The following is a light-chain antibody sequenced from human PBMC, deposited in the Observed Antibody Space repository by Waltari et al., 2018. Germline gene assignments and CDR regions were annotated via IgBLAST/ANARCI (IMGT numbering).Light chain of an antibody. Sequence: QSALTQPASVSGSPGQPITISCTGTSSDVGSYTLVSSYQQHPGKAPKLIIYAVSKRPSGASARFSGSKSGNTASLTISGLQAEDEADYYCCSYAGSTTRWVFGGGTKLTVL. CDR2: AVS. CDR1: SSDVGSYTL. J-gene: IGLJ3*02. V-gene: IGLV2-23*02. CDR3: CSYAGSTTRWV.